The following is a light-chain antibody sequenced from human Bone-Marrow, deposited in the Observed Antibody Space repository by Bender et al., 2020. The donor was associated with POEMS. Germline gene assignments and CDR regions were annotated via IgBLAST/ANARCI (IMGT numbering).Light chain of an antibody. CDR3: CSFTSSPSTYV. V-gene: IGLV2-14*03. CDR2: DVS. J-gene: IGLJ1*01. CDR1: SSDVGAYNY. Sequence: QSVLTQPASVSGSPGQSITISCTGTSSDVGAYNYVSWYQHYADRAPKLMIYDVSHRPSGVSDRFSGSKSGNTASLTISGLQAEDEGDYYCCSFTSSPSTYVFGTGTKVTVL.